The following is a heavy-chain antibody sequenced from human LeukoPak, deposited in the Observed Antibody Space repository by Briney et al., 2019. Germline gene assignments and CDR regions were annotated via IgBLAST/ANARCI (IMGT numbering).Heavy chain of an antibody. D-gene: IGHD2-2*02. CDR3: ARGYCSSTSCYNLNWFDS. CDR1: GGSISSSSYY. Sequence: SETLSLTCTVSGGSISSSSYYWGWIRQPPGKGLEWIGSIYYSGSTYYNPSLKSRVTISVDTSKNQFSLKLSSVTAADTAMYYCARGYCSSTSCYNLNWFDSWGQGTLVTVSS. J-gene: IGHJ5*01. CDR2: IYYSGST. V-gene: IGHV4-39*01.